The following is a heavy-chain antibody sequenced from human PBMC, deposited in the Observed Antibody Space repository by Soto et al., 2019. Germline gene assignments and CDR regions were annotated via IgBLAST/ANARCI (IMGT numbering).Heavy chain of an antibody. D-gene: IGHD3-3*01. J-gene: IGHJ6*02. Sequence: SETLSLTCAVYGGSFSGYYWSWIRQPPGKGLEWIGEINHSGSTNYTPSLKSRVTISVDTSKNQFSLKLSSVTAADTAVYYFARGRHDLWSGRHYGMDVWGQGTTVTVSS. CDR3: ARGRHDLWSGRHYGMDV. CDR1: GGSFSGYY. CDR2: INHSGST. V-gene: IGHV4-34*01.